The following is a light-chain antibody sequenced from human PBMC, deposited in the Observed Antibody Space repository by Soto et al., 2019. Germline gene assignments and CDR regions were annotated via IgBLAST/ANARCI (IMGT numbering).Light chain of an antibody. CDR3: QQYNKWPGT. CDR1: QSVSSN. CDR2: GAS. Sequence: EIVMTQSPATLSVSPGERATLSCRASQSVSSNLAWYQQKPGQAPRLLIYGASTRATGIPARFSGRGSGTEFTLTISSLQSEDFAVYYCQQYNKWPGTFGQGTKVEIK. V-gene: IGKV3-15*01. J-gene: IGKJ1*01.